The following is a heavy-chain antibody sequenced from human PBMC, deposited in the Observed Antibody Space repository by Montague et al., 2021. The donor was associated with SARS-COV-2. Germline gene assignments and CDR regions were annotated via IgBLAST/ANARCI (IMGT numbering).Heavy chain of an antibody. CDR2: IYYSGST. Sequence: TLSLTCTVSGGSISSGGYYWSWIRQHPGKGLEWIGYIYYSGSTYYNPSLKSRVTISVDTSKNQFSLKLSSVTAADTAVYYCARVVTIFGVGDAFDYWGQGILVTVSS. CDR1: GGSISSGGYY. J-gene: IGHJ4*03. V-gene: IGHV4-31*03. D-gene: IGHD3-3*01. CDR3: ARVVTIFGVGDAFDY.